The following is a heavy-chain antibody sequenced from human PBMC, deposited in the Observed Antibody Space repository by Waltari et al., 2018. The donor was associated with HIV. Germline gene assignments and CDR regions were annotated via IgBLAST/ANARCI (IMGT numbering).Heavy chain of an antibody. J-gene: IGHJ6*02. V-gene: IGHV3-15*04. D-gene: IGHD2-15*01. CDR3: TTRSRPSYYFGLDV. Sequence: VESGESLRLSCAASGLTFTNAWMTSVRQAPGKRPEWVGRIERKTEPGTITDYAVPVKDIFIISRDDSKNTLYLQINSLKIEDTAVYYCTTRSRPSYYFGLDVWGQGTTVTVSS. CDR2: IERKTEPGTIT. CDR1: GLTFTNAW.